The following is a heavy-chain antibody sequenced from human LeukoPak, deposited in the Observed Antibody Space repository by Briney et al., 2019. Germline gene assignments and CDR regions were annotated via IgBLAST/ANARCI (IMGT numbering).Heavy chain of an antibody. D-gene: IGHD2-21*01. V-gene: IGHV3-11*01. CDR3: ARDSIPKMATVVDS. J-gene: IGHJ4*02. CDR1: GFNFSDFY. Sequence: KAGGSLRLSCEASGFNFSDFYMNWIRQAPGKGLEGVAYIRPRGRTSYYADSVRGRFTVSRDNAKNSLFLQMTSLSADDTAIYYCARDSIPKMATVVDSWGQGTLVIVSS. CDR2: IRPRGRTS.